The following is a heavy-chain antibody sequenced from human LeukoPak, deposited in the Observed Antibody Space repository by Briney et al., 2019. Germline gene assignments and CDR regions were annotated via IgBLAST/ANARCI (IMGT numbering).Heavy chain of an antibody. D-gene: IGHD2-21*02. V-gene: IGHV3-21*01. CDR1: EFSFSSHS. J-gene: IGHJ4*02. CDR3: TREPINGDCQFDY. CDR2: INSSGDYT. Sequence: PGGSLRLSCAASEFSFSSHSMNWVRQAPGKGLEWVSTINSSGDYTCYADSVKGRFTISRDNAKNSLYLQMNSLRAEDTALYYCTREPINGDCQFDYWGQGTLVTVSS.